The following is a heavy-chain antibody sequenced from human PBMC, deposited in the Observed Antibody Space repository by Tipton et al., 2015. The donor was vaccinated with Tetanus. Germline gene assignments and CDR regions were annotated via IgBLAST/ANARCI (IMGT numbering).Heavy chain of an antibody. Sequence: SLRLSCVASGLTFDNYAMTWVRQAPGKGLDWVSTISVGGTTYTADSVKGRFTISRDKSKNTLYLQMNSLRAEDTAVYYCAREAGGFDYWGQGTLVTVSS. CDR3: AREAGGFDY. CDR2: ISVGGTT. D-gene: IGHD1-26*01. CDR1: GLTFDNYA. J-gene: IGHJ4*02. V-gene: IGHV3-23*01.